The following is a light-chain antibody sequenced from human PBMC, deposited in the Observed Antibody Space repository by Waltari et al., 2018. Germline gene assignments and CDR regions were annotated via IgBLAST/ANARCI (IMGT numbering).Light chain of an antibody. CDR2: RIS. V-gene: IGKV1-39*01. J-gene: IGKJ2*01. CDR3: QQSYRRPPT. CDR1: ENLANY. Sequence: DIQMTQAPSSLSASIGDRVIITCRASENLANYVSWYRQKPGTAPELLIYRISSLQSGVPSRFSGGGSGTDFTLTISRLQPEDFATYICQQSYRRPPTFGQGTKVEIK.